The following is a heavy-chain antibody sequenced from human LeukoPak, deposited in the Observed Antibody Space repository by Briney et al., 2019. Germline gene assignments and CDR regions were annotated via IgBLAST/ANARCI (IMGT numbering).Heavy chain of an antibody. CDR2: MHPHGDGT. D-gene: IGHD3-10*01. V-gene: IGHV1-2*02. CDR3: ARDGREHQVDRGGYFYDY. J-gene: IGHJ4*02. Sequence: ASVKVSCKTSGYTFTDYYMHWVRQASGQGLEWLGWMHPHGDGTNSAQKFQGRVTMTWDTSTSTVYMELRGLTFDDTGVYYCARDGREHQVDRGGYFYDYWGQGSLVTVSS. CDR1: GYTFTDYY.